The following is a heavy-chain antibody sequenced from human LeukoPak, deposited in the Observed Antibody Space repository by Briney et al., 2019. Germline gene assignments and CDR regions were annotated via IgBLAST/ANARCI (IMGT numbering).Heavy chain of an antibody. D-gene: IGHD2-15*01. Sequence: GGSLRLSCAASGFTFSSYSMNWLRQAPGKGLEWLSFISGGGTTIYYTDSVKGRFTISRDNARNSLYLQMNTLTDEDTAVYYCARVRSGGYFDYWGQGTLVTVAS. V-gene: IGHV3-48*02. CDR2: ISGGGTTI. J-gene: IGHJ4*02. CDR1: GFTFSSYS. CDR3: ARVRSGGYFDY.